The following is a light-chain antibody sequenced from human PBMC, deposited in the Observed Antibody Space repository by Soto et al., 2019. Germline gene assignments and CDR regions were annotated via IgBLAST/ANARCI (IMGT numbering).Light chain of an antibody. CDR2: GAP. CDR3: QQYDNLPLT. J-gene: IGKJ3*01. Sequence: ERVMTQSPATLSVSQGERATLSCRASQSVGSNLAWYQQKPGQAPRLLIFGAPSRATGVPARFSGSGSGTELTLTINSLQSEDFAVYFCQQYDNLPLTFGPGTKVDIK. CDR1: QSVGSN. V-gene: IGKV3-15*01.